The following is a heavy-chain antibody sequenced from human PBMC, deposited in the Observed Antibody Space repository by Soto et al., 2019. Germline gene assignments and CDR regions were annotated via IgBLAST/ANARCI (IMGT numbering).Heavy chain of an antibody. D-gene: IGHD6-19*01. CDR1: GFTFSSYS. CDR3: ARDPRKAVAGRDFDY. Sequence: EVQLVESGGGLVQPGGSLRLSCAASGFTFSSYSMNWVRQAPGKGLEWVSYISSSSSTIYYADSVKGRFTISRDNAKNSLYLQMNSLTDEDTAVYYCARDPRKAVAGRDFDYWGQGTLVTVSS. V-gene: IGHV3-48*02. J-gene: IGHJ4*02. CDR2: ISSSSSTI.